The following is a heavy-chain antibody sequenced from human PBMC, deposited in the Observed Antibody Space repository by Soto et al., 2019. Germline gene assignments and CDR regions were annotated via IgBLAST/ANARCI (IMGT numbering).Heavy chain of an antibody. J-gene: IGHJ6*02. CDR3: ARGPITIFGVVITGYYGMDV. CDR1: GGSFSGYY. D-gene: IGHD3-3*01. Sequence: SETLSLTCAVYGGSFSGYYWSWIRQPPGKGLEWIGEINHSGSTNYNPSLKSRVTISVDTSKNQFSLKLSSVTAADTAVYDCARGPITIFGVVITGYYGMDVWGQGTTVTVSS. V-gene: IGHV4-34*01. CDR2: INHSGST.